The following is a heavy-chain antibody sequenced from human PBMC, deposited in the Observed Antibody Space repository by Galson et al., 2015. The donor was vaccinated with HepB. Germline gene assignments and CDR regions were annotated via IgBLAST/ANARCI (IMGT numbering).Heavy chain of an antibody. D-gene: IGHD5/OR15-5a*01. CDR1: GFPFGDYA. CDR2: IRSKPYGGTA. Sequence: SLRLSCATSGFPFGDYAVDWVRQAPGKGLEYIGFIRSKPYGGTAHYAASVVGRFTISRDDSKSIAYLQMNGLKTEDTGVYFCTRHGPSTHGRDYYDHWGQGTLVTVSS. CDR3: TRHGPSTHGRDYYDH. V-gene: IGHV3-49*04. J-gene: IGHJ4*02.